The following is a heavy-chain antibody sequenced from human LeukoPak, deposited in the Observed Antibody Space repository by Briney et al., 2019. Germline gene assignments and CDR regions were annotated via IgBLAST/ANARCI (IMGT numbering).Heavy chain of an antibody. CDR3: AGRGRYDSSGYPYYFDY. CDR2: ISYDEKNK. Sequence: GRSLRLSCAASGFTFSSCAMHWVRQAPGKRLEWVAVISYDEKNKYYADSVKGRFTISRDNSKNTLYLQMNSLRAEDTAVYYCAGRGRYDSSGYPYYFDYWGQGTLVTVSS. J-gene: IGHJ4*02. V-gene: IGHV3-30*14. CDR1: GFTFSSCA. D-gene: IGHD3-22*01.